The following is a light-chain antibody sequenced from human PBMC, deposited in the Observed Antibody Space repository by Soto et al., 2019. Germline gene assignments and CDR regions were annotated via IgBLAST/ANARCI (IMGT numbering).Light chain of an antibody. J-gene: IGKJ1*01. Sequence: AIQLTQSPSSLSASFGDSVTITFRASQGIRSALGWYQQKPGKVPKLLIYAASTLQSGVPSRFSGSGFGTDFTLTISSLQPEDSATYYCLQDINYPWTFGQGTKVDIK. CDR2: AAS. V-gene: IGKV1-6*02. CDR3: LQDINYPWT. CDR1: QGIRSA.